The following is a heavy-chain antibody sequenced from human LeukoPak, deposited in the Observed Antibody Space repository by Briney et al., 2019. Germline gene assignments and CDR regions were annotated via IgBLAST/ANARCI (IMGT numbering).Heavy chain of an antibody. V-gene: IGHV4-38-2*02. CDR2: IYHSGYT. Sequence: PSETLSLTCSVSGFSISSGYFWGWIRQPPGKGLEWIASIYHSGYTYTNYNPSLKSRVTISVDTSKNQFSLNLSSVTAADTAVYFCARLSWPGRGSRFDPWGQGTLVTVSS. D-gene: IGHD3-10*01. CDR3: ARLSWPGRGSRFDP. CDR1: GFSISSGYF. J-gene: IGHJ5*02.